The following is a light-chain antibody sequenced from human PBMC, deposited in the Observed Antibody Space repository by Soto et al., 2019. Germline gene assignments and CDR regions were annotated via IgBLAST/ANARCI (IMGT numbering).Light chain of an antibody. CDR2: WAS. CDR1: LRVFSSSNNKNS. J-gene: IGKJ1*01. V-gene: IGKV4-1*01. CDR3: YQYEQTPPWT. Sequence: DILMNQSPASLAVSLAERASITRTSSLRVFSSSNNKNSMAWYQPKQGQPPRLLLYWASTRESGVPDRFSSSGSGTDFTLTTRSLQAEDVAVYVGYQYEQTPPWTFCRDTKVDIK.